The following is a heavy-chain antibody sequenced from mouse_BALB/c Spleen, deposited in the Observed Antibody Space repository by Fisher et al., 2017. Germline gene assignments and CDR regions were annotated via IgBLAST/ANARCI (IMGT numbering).Heavy chain of an antibody. V-gene: IGHV1-26*01. J-gene: IGHJ4*01. CDR3: ARTPSYYRYDGAMDY. Sequence: KFKGKATLTVDKSSSTAYMELRSLTSEDSAVYYCARTPSYYRYDGAMDYWGQGTSVTVSS. D-gene: IGHD2-14*01.